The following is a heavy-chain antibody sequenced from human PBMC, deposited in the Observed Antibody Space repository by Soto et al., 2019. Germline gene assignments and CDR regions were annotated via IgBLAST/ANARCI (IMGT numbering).Heavy chain of an antibody. J-gene: IGHJ4*02. CDR3: RTKHPVTYYDILTAYY. D-gene: IGHD3-9*01. Sequence: GGSLRLSCAASGFTFSNAWMSWVRQAPGKGLEWVGRIKSKTDGGTTDYAAPVKGRFTISRDDSKNTLYLQMNSLKTEDTAVYYCRTKHPVTYYDILTAYYWGQGTLVTVSS. CDR2: IKSKTDGGTT. CDR1: GFTFSNAW. V-gene: IGHV3-15*01.